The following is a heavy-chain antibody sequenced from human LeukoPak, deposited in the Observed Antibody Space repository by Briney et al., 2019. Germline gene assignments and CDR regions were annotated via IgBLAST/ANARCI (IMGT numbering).Heavy chain of an antibody. J-gene: IGHJ4*02. CDR2: INHSGST. V-gene: IGHV4-34*01. D-gene: IGHD3-10*01. Sequence: SETLSLTRAVYGGSFSGYYWSWIRQPPGKGLEWIGEINHSGSTNYNPSLKSRVTISVDTSKNQFSLKLSSVTAADTAVYYCARHKGYGSESYYRPLDYWGQGTLVTVSS. CDR3: ARHKGYGSESYYRPLDY. CDR1: GGSFSGYY.